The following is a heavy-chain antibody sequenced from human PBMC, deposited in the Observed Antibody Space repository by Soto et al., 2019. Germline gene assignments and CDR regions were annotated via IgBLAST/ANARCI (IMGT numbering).Heavy chain of an antibody. J-gene: IGHJ6*02. CDR1: GGSVSGFY. Sequence: SETLSLTCPVSGGSVSGFYWNWIRQSPGKGREWIGYMYYTGTSRYNPSLKSRVSMSVDTSKNQFSLNLTSVTAADTAVYYCARDHEGFHAMDVWGQGTPVTVSS. CDR3: ARDHEGFHAMDV. V-gene: IGHV4-59*02. CDR2: MYYTGTS.